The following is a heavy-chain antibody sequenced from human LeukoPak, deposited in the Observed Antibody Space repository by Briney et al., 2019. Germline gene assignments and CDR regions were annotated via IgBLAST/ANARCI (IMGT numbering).Heavy chain of an antibody. V-gene: IGHV4-59*02. CDR1: GGSVSSYY. CDR3: ARDIEGGYGPFDY. J-gene: IGHJ4*02. CDR2: IYYRGRT. D-gene: IGHD5-12*01. Sequence: SETLSLTCTVSGGSVSSYYWNWIRQPPGKGLEWIGYIYYRGRTNYNPSLKSRVTISADTSKNQFSLKLSSVTAADTAVYYCARDIEGGYGPFDYWGQGTLVTVSS.